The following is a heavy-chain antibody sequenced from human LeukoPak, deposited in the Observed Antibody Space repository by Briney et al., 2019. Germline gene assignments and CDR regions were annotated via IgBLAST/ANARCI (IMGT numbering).Heavy chain of an antibody. D-gene: IGHD2-2*01. CDR2: ISAYNGNT. V-gene: IGHV1-18*04. CDR3: ARDIVVVPAAYNWFDP. J-gene: IGHJ5*02. CDR1: GYTFTSYG. Sequence: ASVKVSCKASGYTFTSYGISWVRQAPGQGLEWMGWISAYNGNTNYAQKLQGRVTMTTDTSTSTAYMELRSLRSDDTAVYYCARDIVVVPAAYNWFDPWGQGTLVTASS.